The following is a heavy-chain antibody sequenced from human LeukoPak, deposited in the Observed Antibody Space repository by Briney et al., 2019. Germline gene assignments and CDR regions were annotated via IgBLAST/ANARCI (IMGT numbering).Heavy chain of an antibody. Sequence: ASVKVSCKASGGTFSSYAISWVRQAPGQGLEWMGWINPNSGGTNYAQKFQGRVTMTRDTSITTAYMDLSRLRSDDTAVYYCARGVGGNARWRNFDWSKKIPKRDYFDYWGQGTLVTVSS. CDR2: INPNSGGT. CDR3: ARGVGGNARWRNFDWSKKIPKRDYFDY. CDR1: GGTFSSYA. V-gene: IGHV1-2*02. D-gene: IGHD3-9*01. J-gene: IGHJ4*02.